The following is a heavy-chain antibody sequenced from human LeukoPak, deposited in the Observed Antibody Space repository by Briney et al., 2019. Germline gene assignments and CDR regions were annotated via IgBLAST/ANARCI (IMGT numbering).Heavy chain of an antibody. V-gene: IGHV3-7*03. CDR2: INQAGRIQ. CDR3: SRSLDY. J-gene: IGHJ4*02. CDR1: GFPFSDYW. Sequence: PGGSLRLSCAATGFPFSDYWMDWVRQAPGKGMEWVANINQAGRIQYYADSVRGRFIISRTNAKNSLYLQMYSLRAEDTAIYFCSRSLDYLGQGALVTVSS.